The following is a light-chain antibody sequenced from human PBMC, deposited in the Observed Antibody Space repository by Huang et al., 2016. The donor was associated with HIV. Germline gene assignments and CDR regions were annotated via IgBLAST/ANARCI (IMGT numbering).Light chain of an antibody. V-gene: IGKV1-39*01. CDR3: QQSYTTPWT. Sequence: DIQMTQSPSSLSASVGDRVTITCRASQSISSYLNWYQQKPGKAPNLLIYVASSLQSGVPSRFSGSGSGTDFTLTISSLQPEDFATYSCQQSYTTPWTFGQGTKVEIK. CDR2: VAS. J-gene: IGKJ1*01. CDR1: QSISSY.